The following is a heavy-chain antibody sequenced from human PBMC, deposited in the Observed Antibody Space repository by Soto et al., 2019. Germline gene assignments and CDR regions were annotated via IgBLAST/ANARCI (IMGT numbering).Heavy chain of an antibody. D-gene: IGHD3-10*01. Sequence: GGSLRLSCAASGFTFSAYWMHWVRQAPGEGLVWVSRINFDGSTTSYADSVRGRFTISRDNAKNTLYLQMNSLRAEDTAVYYCARTMVRGVMTLQHYYYMDVWGKGTTVTVSS. CDR3: ARTMVRGVMTLQHYYYMDV. V-gene: IGHV3-74*01. J-gene: IGHJ6*03. CDR1: GFTFSAYW. CDR2: INFDGSTT.